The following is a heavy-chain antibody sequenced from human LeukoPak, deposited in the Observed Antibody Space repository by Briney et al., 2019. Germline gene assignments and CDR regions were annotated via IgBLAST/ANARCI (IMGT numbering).Heavy chain of an antibody. CDR2: ISAYNGNT. V-gene: IGHV1-18*01. D-gene: IGHD6-13*01. CDR1: VYTFTSYG. J-gene: IGHJ4*02. CDR3: ARGAGGSSSKDY. Sequence: ASVTVSCKASVYTFTSYGISWVRQAPAHGLERMGWISAYNGNTNYAQQLQGRVTMTTDTSTSTAYMELRSLRSDDTAVYYRARGAGGSSSKDYWGQGTLVTVSS.